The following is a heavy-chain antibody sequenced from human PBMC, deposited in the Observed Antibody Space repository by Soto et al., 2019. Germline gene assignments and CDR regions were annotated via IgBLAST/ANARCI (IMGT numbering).Heavy chain of an antibody. D-gene: IGHD3-3*01. CDR2: ISHDGNIK. CDR1: GFSFTSYA. Sequence: QVQLVESGGGVVEPGRSLRLSCAASGFSFTSYAMHWVRQAPGKGLEWVVIISHDGNIKRDGDFVEGTFIVLSDNSNNNLLLQMESLKTDDTAVYYCAKELAFGDFWRGLEYWGQGTPVTVAS. J-gene: IGHJ4*02. V-gene: IGHV3-30*18. CDR3: AKELAFGDFWRGLEY.